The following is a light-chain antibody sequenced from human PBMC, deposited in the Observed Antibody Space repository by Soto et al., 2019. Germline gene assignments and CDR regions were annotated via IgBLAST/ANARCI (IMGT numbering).Light chain of an antibody. J-gene: IGKJ1*01. CDR3: HQYGYSPPWT. Sequence: EIVLTQSPGTLSLSPGERATLSCRASQSISSRYLAWYQQKPGQAPRLLIYGVSGRATGIPDRFSGSGSGTDFTLTISRLEREDFAVYYCHQYGYSPPWTFGQGTKVEIK. CDR2: GVS. CDR1: QSISSRY. V-gene: IGKV3-20*01.